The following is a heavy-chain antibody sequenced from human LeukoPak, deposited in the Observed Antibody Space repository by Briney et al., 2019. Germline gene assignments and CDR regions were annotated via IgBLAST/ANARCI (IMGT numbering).Heavy chain of an antibody. J-gene: IGHJ5*02. Sequence: GGSLRLSCAASGFTFSSYSMNWVRQAPGKGLEWVSYISSSSSTIYYADSVKGRFTISSDNAKNSLYLQMNSLRAEDTAVYYCARESRRSYCTNGVCYGEYDPWGQGTLVTVSS. D-gene: IGHD2-8*01. V-gene: IGHV3-48*04. CDR2: ISSSSSTI. CDR3: ARESRRSYCTNGVCYGEYDP. CDR1: GFTFSSYS.